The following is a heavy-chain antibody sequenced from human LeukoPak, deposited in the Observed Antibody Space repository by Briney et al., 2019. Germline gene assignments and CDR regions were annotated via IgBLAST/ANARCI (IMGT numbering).Heavy chain of an antibody. CDR2: INPNSGGT. J-gene: IGHJ4*02. Sequence: ASVKVSCKASGYTFTGYYMHWVRQAPGQGLEWMGWINPNSGGTNYAQKFQGRVTMTRDTSISTAYTELRSLRSDDTAVYYCARDPGGAPDYWGQGTLVTVSS. CDR3: ARDPGGAPDY. V-gene: IGHV1-2*02. D-gene: IGHD3-16*01. CDR1: GYTFTGYY.